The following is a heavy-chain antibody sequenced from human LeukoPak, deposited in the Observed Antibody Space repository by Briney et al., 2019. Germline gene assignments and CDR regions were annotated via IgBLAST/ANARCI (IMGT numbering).Heavy chain of an antibody. CDR2: ILYDGNNK. D-gene: IGHD1-26*01. V-gene: IGHV3-30*18. CDR3: AKDRLFGSGLNGPHYYYGMDV. CDR1: DFSFSNYG. Sequence: GGSLRLSCAASDFSFSNYGVHWVRQAPGKGLEWVAVILYDGNNKHYAESVKGRFTISRDNSNNMLYLQMNSLRPEDTAVYYCAKDRLFGSGLNGPHYYYGMDVWGQGTTVTVSS. J-gene: IGHJ6*02.